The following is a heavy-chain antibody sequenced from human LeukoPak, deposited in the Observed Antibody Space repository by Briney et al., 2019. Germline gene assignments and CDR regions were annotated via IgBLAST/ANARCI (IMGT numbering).Heavy chain of an antibody. V-gene: IGHV3-64*01. CDR2: ISSNGGST. CDR1: GFTFSSYA. CDR3: ARDLSYGIAVADIYGMDV. D-gene: IGHD6-19*01. J-gene: IGHJ6*02. Sequence: GGSLRLSCAASGFTFSSYAMHWVRQAPGKGLEYVSAISSNGGSTYYANSVKGRFTISRDNSKNTLYLQMGSLRSDDTAVYYCARDLSYGIAVADIYGMDVWGQGTTVTVSS.